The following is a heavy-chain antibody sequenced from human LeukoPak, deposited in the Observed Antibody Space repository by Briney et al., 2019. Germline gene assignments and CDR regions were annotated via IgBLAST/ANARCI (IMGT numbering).Heavy chain of an antibody. V-gene: IGHV3-53*01. Sequence: GGSLRLSCAASGFTVSGNYISWLRQAPGKGLEWVSVVYSGVSSYYAGSVKGRFTISRDSSKNTLYLQMDSLRAEDTAVYYCARLRETTVTRDDSYYYMDVWGKGTTVTVSS. J-gene: IGHJ6*03. CDR1: GFTVSGNY. D-gene: IGHD4-17*01. CDR3: ARLRETTVTRDDSYYYMDV. CDR2: VYSGVSS.